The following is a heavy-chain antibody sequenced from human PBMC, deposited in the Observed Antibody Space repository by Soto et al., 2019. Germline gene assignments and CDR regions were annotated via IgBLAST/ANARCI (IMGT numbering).Heavy chain of an antibody. CDR3: ARGRPFDY. V-gene: IGHV3-53*01. CDR1: GFTVSSNY. CDR2: LYSGGGT. J-gene: IGHJ4*02. Sequence: HPGGSLRLSCAASGFTVSSNYMSWVRQAPGKGLEWVSVLYSGGGTYYADSVTGRFTISRDNSKNTLYLQMNSLRAEDTAVYYCARGRPFDYWGQGTLVTVSS.